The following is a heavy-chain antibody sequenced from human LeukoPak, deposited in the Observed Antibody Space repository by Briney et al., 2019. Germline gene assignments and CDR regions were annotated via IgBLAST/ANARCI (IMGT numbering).Heavy chain of an antibody. Sequence: SETLSLTCTVSGGSISSSSYYWGWIRQPPGKGLEWIGSIYYSGSTYYNPSLKSRVTISVDTSKNQFSLKLSSVTAADTAVYYCARDWAPAGLRGGGYFDYWGQGTLVTVSS. D-gene: IGHD5/OR15-5a*01. CDR3: ARDWAPAGLRGGGYFDY. CDR2: IYYSGST. CDR1: GGSISSSSYY. J-gene: IGHJ4*02. V-gene: IGHV4-39*07.